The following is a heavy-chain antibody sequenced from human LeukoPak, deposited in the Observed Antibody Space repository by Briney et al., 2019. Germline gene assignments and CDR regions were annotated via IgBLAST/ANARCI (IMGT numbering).Heavy chain of an antibody. Sequence: GASVKVSCKASGYTFTSYYMHWVRQAPGQGLEWMGWINPNSGSTNYAQKFQGRVTMTRDTSTSTVYMELSSLRSEDTAVYYCARGPRITLIRGGQWYYYMDVWGKGTTVTISS. CDR2: INPNSGST. D-gene: IGHD3-10*01. CDR3: ARGPRITLIRGGQWYYYMDV. CDR1: GYTFTSYY. J-gene: IGHJ6*03. V-gene: IGHV1-46*01.